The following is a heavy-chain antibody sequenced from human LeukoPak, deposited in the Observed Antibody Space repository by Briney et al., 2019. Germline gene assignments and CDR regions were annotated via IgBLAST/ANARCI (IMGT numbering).Heavy chain of an antibody. D-gene: IGHD6-25*01. CDR1: DGSFSGYY. CDR2: INHSGST. Sequence: SETLSLTCAVYDGSFSGYYWSWIRQPPGKGLEWIGEINHSGSTNYNPSLKSRVTISVDTSKNQFSLKLSSVTAADTAVYYCARRRLSGGFDYWGQGTLVTVSS. CDR3: ARRRLSGGFDY. J-gene: IGHJ4*02. V-gene: IGHV4-34*01.